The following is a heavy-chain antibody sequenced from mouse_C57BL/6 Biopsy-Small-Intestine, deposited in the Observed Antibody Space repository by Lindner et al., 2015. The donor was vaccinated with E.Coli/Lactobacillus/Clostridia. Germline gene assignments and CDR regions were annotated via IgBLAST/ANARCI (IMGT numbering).Heavy chain of an antibody. V-gene: IGHV1-42*01. CDR1: AYSFTDYY. Sequence: VQLQESGPELVKPGASVKISCKASAYSFTDYYMNWVKQSPEKSLEWIGEINPSTGGSTYNQKFKAKATLTVDKSSSTAYMQLKSLTSEDSAVYYCSYGNYFWGQGTTLTVSS. CDR2: INPSTGGS. CDR3: SYGNYF. J-gene: IGHJ2*01. D-gene: IGHD2-1*01.